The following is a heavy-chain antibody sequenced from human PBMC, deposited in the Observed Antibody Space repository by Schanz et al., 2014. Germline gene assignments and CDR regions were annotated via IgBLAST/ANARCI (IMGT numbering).Heavy chain of an antibody. CDR3: ARPSGSYFWAFDI. V-gene: IGHV3-66*01. D-gene: IGHD3-10*01. J-gene: IGHJ3*02. CDR1: GFTFSDYY. CDR2: IYPDGST. Sequence: ESGGTLVKPGGSLRLSCVVSGFTFSDYYMSWIRQAPGKGLEWVSIIYPDGSTNYGDSMKGRFTVSRDEWKNTLYLQMNSLRGEDSAVYYCARPSGSYFWAFDIWGQGTMVTVSS.